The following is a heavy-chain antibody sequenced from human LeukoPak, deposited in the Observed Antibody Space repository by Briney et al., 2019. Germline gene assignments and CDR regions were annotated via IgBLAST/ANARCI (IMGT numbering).Heavy chain of an antibody. CDR1: GFTFRSYG. V-gene: IGHV3-23*01. CDR3: AKGPFTYYYDNSGYSYGDY. Sequence: SGGSLRLSCTASGFTFRSYGMSWVRQAPGKGLEWVSSISGSGGSSYSADSVKGRFTISRDNSKNTLYLQMNSLRAEDTAVYYCAKGPFTYYYDNSGYSYGDYWGQGTLVTVSS. D-gene: IGHD3-22*01. J-gene: IGHJ4*02. CDR2: ISGSGGSS.